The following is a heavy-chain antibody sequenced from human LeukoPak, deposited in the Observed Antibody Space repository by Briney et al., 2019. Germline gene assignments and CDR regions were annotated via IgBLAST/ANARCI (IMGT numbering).Heavy chain of an antibody. J-gene: IGHJ4*02. Sequence: TGGSLRLSCVASGFDFDDYGMSWVRQGPGKGLGWVSGISWNSGSIGYADSVKGRFTISRDNAKNSLYLQLNSLRAEDTALYYCAKDMASYYDSSGYPDYWGQGTLVTVSS. CDR1: GFDFDDYG. V-gene: IGHV3-9*01. CDR2: ISWNSGSI. D-gene: IGHD3-22*01. CDR3: AKDMASYYDSSGYPDY.